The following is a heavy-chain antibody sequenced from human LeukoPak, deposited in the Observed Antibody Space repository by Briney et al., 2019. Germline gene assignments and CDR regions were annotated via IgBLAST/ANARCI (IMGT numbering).Heavy chain of an antibody. CDR3: AKNSSGGYSDY. V-gene: IGHV1-18*01. CDR2: ISTYTGYS. Sequence: ASVKVSCKASGYTFTSYDINWVRQATGQGLEWMGWISTYTGYSKYAQNLQGRVTMTADTSTSTAYMELSSLRSDDTAMYYCAKNSSGGYSDYWGQGTLVTVSS. J-gene: IGHJ4*02. D-gene: IGHD6-19*01. CDR1: GYTFTSYD.